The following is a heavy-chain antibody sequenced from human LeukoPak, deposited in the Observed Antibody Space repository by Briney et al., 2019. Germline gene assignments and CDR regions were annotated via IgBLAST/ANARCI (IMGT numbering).Heavy chain of an antibody. J-gene: IGHJ5*02. CDR3: ARALGVRGKARFDP. CDR1: GFTFSSYW. V-gene: IGHV3-7*01. D-gene: IGHD3-10*01. CDR2: IKQDGSEK. Sequence: GGSLRLSCAASGFTFSSYWMSWVRQAPGKGLEWVANIKQDGSEKYYVDSVKGRFTISRDNAKNSLYLQMNSLRAEDTAVYYCARALGVRGKARFDPWGQGTLVTVSS.